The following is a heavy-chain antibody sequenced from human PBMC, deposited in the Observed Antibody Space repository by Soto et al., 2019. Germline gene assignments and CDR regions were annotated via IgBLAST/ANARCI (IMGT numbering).Heavy chain of an antibody. D-gene: IGHD3-9*01. CDR1: GFTFSSYW. V-gene: IGHV3-7*01. Sequence: EVQLVESGGGLVPPGGSLRLSCAASGFTFSSYWMSWVRQAPGKGLEWVANIKQDGSEKYYVDSVKGRFTISRDNAKNSLYLQMNSLRAEDTAVYYCARGLRHYDILTGYIPLDYWGQGTLVTVSS. J-gene: IGHJ4*02. CDR3: ARGLRHYDILTGYIPLDY. CDR2: IKQDGSEK.